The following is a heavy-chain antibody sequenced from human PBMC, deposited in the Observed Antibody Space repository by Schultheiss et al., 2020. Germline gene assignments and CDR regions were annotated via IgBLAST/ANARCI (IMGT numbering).Heavy chain of an antibody. CDR3: AKDRILWSYDYGMDV. J-gene: IGHJ6*02. D-gene: IGHD4/OR15-4a*01. CDR1: GFTFSSYA. CDR2: ISSNGGST. V-gene: IGHV3-64*04. Sequence: GESLRLSCSASGFTFSSYAMHWVRQAPGKGLEYVSAISSNGGSTYYADSVKGRFTISRDNSKNTLYLQMNSLRAEDTAVYYCAKDRILWSYDYGMDVWGQGTTVTVSS.